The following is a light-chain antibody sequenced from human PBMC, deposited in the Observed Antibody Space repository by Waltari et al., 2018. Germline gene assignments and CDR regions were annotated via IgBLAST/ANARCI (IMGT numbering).Light chain of an antibody. V-gene: IGLV2-14*03. CDR3: SSYISSSTLEL. J-gene: IGLJ2*01. CDR1: SSDVGAYNY. Sequence: QSALPQPASVSGSPGQSITISCTGTSSDVGAYNYVSWYQTTPGKAPKLLIFDVSNRPSGVSKRFSGSKSGNPASLTISGLQAEDEAGYYCSSYISSSTLELFGGGTSLTVL. CDR2: DVS.